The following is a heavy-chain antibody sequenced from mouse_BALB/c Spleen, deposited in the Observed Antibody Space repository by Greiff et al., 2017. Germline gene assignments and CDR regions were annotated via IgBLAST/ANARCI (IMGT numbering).Heavy chain of an antibody. V-gene: IGHV2-9*02. CDR2: IWAGGST. Sequence: QVQLKQSGPGLVQPSQSLSITCTVSGFSLTSYGVHWVRQPPGKGLEWLGVIWAGGSTNYNSALMSRLSISKDNSKSQVFLKMNSLQTDDTAMYYCARPFITGFAYWGQGTLVTVSA. CDR3: ARPFITGFAY. J-gene: IGHJ3*01. D-gene: IGHD1-1*01. CDR1: GFSLTSYG.